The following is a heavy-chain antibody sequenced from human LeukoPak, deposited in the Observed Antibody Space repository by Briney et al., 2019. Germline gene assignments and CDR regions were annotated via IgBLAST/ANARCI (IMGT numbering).Heavy chain of an antibody. CDR1: GFTFRTYA. CDR3: AKDASARPSDY. V-gene: IGHV3-23*01. D-gene: IGHD3-3*01. CDR2: ISDNGGST. Sequence: GGSLRLSCAASGFTFRTYAMSWFRQAPGKGLEWVSFISDNGGSTYYADSVKGRLTISRDNSKNSMYLQMSSLGAEDTAIYYCAKDASARPSDYWGPGTLVTVSS. J-gene: IGHJ4*02.